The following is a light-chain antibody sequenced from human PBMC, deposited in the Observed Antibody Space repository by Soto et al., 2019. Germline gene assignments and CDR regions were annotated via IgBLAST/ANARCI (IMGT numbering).Light chain of an antibody. CDR1: QSVSSNY. V-gene: IGKV3-20*01. J-gene: IGKJ1*01. Sequence: ESVLTQSPATLSLSPGERGTVSCRASQSVSSNYLAWYQQKPGQAPRLLIYGASSRATGTPDRFCGSGSGTDFTLPISSLEPDDLEVSYCQQYGSSWTLGEGTKVDIK. CDR2: GAS. CDR3: QQYGSSWT.